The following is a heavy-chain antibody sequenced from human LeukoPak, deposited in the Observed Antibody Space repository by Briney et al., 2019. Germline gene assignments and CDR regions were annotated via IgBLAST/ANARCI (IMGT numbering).Heavy chain of an antibody. V-gene: IGHV4-34*01. D-gene: IGHD3-3*01. CDR1: GGSFSGYY. J-gene: IGHJ4*02. CDR2: INHSGST. CDR3: ARGRYDFWRGYRPFDY. Sequence: SETLSLTCAVYGGSFSGYYWSWIRQPPGKGLEWIGEINHSGSTNYNPSLKSRVTISVDTSKNQFSLKLSSVTAADTAVYYCARGRYDFWRGYRPFDYWGQGTLVTVSS.